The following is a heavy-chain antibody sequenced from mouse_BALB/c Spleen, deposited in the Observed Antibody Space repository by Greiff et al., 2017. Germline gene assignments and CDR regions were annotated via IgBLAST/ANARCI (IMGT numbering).Heavy chain of an antibody. CDR1: GYTFTDYA. V-gene: IGHV1-67*01. CDR3: ARDYYGKGAMDY. Sequence: SGPELVRPGVSVKISCKGSGYTFTDYAMHWVKQSHAKSLEWIGVISTYYGNTNYNQKFKGKATMTVDKSSSTAYMELARLTSEDSAIYYCARDYYGKGAMDYWGQGTSVTVSS. CDR2: ISTYYGNT. J-gene: IGHJ4*01. D-gene: IGHD1-1*01.